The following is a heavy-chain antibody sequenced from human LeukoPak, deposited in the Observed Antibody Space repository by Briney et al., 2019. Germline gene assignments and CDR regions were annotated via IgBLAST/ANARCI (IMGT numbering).Heavy chain of an antibody. D-gene: IGHD3-10*01. CDR2: MNPNSGNT. CDR3: ARGRAPRRGSGRRYFDY. V-gene: IGHV1-8*01. J-gene: IGHJ4*02. Sequence: ASVKVSFKASGYTFTSYDINWVRQATGQGLEWMGWMNPNSGNTGYAQKFQGRVTMTRNTSISTAYMELSSLRSEDTAVYYCARGRAPRRGSGRRYFDYWGQGTLVTVSS. CDR1: GYTFTSYD.